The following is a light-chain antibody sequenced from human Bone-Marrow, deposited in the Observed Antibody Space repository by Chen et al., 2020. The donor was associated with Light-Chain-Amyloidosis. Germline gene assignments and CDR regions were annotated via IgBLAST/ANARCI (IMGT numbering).Light chain of an antibody. Sequence: EIVLTQSPATLSLSPGERAALSCRASQRISKFLAWYQHKPGQAPRLLIYDASIRATGIPARFSGSGSGTDFTLTINSLGPEDFAVYYCQERTNWPLYTFGQGTKLEI. V-gene: IGKV3-11*01. CDR1: QRISKF. CDR3: QERTNWPLYT. CDR2: DAS. J-gene: IGKJ2*01.